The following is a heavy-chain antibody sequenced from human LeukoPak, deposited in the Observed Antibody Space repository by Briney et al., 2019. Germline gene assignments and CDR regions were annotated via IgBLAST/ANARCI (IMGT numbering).Heavy chain of an antibody. V-gene: IGHV3-33*06. J-gene: IGHJ4*02. Sequence: GGSVSLLCGACGFSLRDLAVQWVRGARGEGGVGVAVIWCGGSDMYCADCVQGRYTVCRDNSNISLYLQMNSLRGEDTDECSCAKDPNNCGGNSDYFDYWGQGTLVTVSS. CDR1: GFSLRDLA. D-gene: IGHD4-23*01. CDR2: IWCGGSDM. CDR3: AKDPNNCGGNSDYFDY.